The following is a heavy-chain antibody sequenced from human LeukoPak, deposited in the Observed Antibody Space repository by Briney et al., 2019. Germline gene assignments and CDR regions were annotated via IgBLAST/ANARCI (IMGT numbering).Heavy chain of an antibody. J-gene: IGHJ6*03. CDR3: AKGLWFGEDDYYYYMDV. Sequence: GGSLRLSCAASGFTFSSYAMSWVRQAPGKGLEWVSAISGSGGSTYYADSVKGRFTISRDNSKNTLYLQMNSLRAEDTAVHYCAKGLWFGEDDYYYYMDVWGKGTTVTVSS. V-gene: IGHV3-23*01. CDR1: GFTFSSYA. CDR2: ISGSGGST. D-gene: IGHD3-10*01.